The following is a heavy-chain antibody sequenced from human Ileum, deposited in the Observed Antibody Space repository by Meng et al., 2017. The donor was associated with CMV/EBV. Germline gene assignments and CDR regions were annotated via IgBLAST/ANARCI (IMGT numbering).Heavy chain of an antibody. CDR2: IYHGGST. CDR3: ARGPGGFGDFNFDY. CDR1: GDSTTSFY. V-gene: IGHV4-4*07. Sequence: QVQLQESAPGLVKPSETLALTCTVSGDSTTSFYWSWIRQPAGKALEWIGRIYHGGSTNYNPSLKSRVTLSVDTSKNQFSMRLTSVTAADTAVYYCARGPGGFGDFNFDYWGQGTLVTVSS. D-gene: IGHD3-16*01. J-gene: IGHJ4*02.